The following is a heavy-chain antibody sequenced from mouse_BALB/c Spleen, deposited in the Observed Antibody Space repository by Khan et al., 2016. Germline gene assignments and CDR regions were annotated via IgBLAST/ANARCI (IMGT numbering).Heavy chain of an antibody. CDR1: GFTFSSYG. CDR2: LNSNGGST. V-gene: IGHV5-6-3*01. J-gene: IGHJ2*01. Sequence: EVELVESGGGLVQPGGSLKLSCAASGFTFSSYGMSWVRQTPDKRLELVATLNSNGGSTYYPDSVKGRFTISRDNAKNTLYLQMSSLKSEDTAMYYCARGIYYGYYFDYWGQGTTLTVSS. CDR3: ARGIYYGYYFDY. D-gene: IGHD1-2*01.